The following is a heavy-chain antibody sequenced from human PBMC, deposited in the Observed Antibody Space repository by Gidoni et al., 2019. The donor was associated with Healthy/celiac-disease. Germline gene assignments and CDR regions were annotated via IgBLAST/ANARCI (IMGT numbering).Heavy chain of an antibody. J-gene: IGHJ2*01. CDR1: GGSFTTFA. CDR3: ARQPLNTVAGPGAYFDL. D-gene: IGHD6-19*01. Sequence: QLQLVQSGAVVKKSGSSVKVSCRLSGGSFTTFALSWVRQGPGQGLEWRGGIIPIFGAASYAQKYQGRVTITSDESTSTAYMKLSSLRSEDTAVYYCARQPLNTVAGPGAYFDLWGRGTLVTVSS. V-gene: IGHV1-69*01. CDR2: IIPIFGAA.